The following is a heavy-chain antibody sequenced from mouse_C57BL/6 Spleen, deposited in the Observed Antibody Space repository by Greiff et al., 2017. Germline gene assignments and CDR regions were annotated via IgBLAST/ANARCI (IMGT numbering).Heavy chain of an antibody. Sequence: EVHLVESGPVLVKPGASVKMSCKASGYTFTDYYMNWVKQSHGKSLEWIGVINPYNGGTSYNQKFKGKATLTVDKSSSTAYMELNSLTSEDSAVYYCARSGYFPFAYWGQGTLVTVSA. CDR3: ARSGYFPFAY. J-gene: IGHJ3*01. D-gene: IGHD2-3*01. CDR2: INPYNGGT. V-gene: IGHV1-19*01. CDR1: GYTFTDYY.